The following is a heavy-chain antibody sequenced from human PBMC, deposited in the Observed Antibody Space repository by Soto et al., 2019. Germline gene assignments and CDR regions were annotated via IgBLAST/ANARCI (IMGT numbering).Heavy chain of an antibody. CDR3: ARLSRPNYYDTSVFFKDNWFDP. D-gene: IGHD3-22*01. CDR1: GGTFNSYD. Sequence: QVQLVQSGAEVKKPGSSMKVSCKASGGTFNSYDINWVRQAPGQGLEWMGGIIPIVETPKYAQKFQGRVTITADESTNTVYMELSSLRSEDTAMYYCARLSRPNYYDTSVFFKDNWFDPWGHGTLVTVSS. J-gene: IGHJ5*02. V-gene: IGHV1-69*01. CDR2: IIPIVETP.